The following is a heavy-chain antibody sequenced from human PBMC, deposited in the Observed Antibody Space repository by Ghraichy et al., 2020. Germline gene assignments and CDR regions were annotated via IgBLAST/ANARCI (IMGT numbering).Heavy chain of an antibody. J-gene: IGHJ4*02. CDR3: ARGLYQGYGLFDY. CDR1: GGSFSGYY. D-gene: IGHD2-15*01. V-gene: IGHV4-34*01. CDR2: INHSGST. Sequence: SETLSLTCAVYGGSFSGYYWSWIRQPPGKGLEWIGEINHSGSTNYNPSLKSRVTISVDTSKNQFSLKLSSVTAADTAVYYCARGLYQGYGLFDYWGQGTLVTVSS.